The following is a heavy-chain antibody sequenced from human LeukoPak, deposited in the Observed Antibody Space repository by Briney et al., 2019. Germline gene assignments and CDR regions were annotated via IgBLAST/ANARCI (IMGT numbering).Heavy chain of an antibody. Sequence: GGSLRLSCAASGFTFSSYAMGWVRQAPGKGLEWVSAISATGGSTFYADSVKARFTISRDNSKNTLYLQMNSVRAEDTAVYYCAKGPLIGWYYFDSWGQGTLVTVSS. J-gene: IGHJ4*02. CDR3: AKGPLIGWYYFDS. CDR1: GFTFSSYA. CDR2: ISATGGST. D-gene: IGHD2-15*01. V-gene: IGHV3-23*01.